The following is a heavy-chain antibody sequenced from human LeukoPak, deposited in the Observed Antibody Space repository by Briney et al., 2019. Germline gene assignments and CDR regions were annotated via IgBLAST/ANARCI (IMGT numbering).Heavy chain of an antibody. CDR1: GGSFSGYY. J-gene: IGHJ4*02. CDR2: INHSGST. Sequence: PSETLSLTCAVYGGSFSGYYWSWIRQPPGKGLEWSGEINHSGSTNYNPPLKSRVTISVDTSKNQFSLKLSSVTAADTAVYYCARADYYDSSGKVYYFDYWGQGTLVTVSS. D-gene: IGHD3-22*01. CDR3: ARADYYDSSGKVYYFDY. V-gene: IGHV4-34*01.